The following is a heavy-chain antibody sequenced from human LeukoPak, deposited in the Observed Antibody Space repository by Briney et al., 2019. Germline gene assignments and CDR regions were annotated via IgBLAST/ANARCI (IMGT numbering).Heavy chain of an antibody. V-gene: IGHV3-23*01. CDR2: ITGNGATT. Sequence: GSLRLSCAASGFTVSSNYMSWVRQAPGKGLEWVSGITGNGATTYYADSVKGRFTISRDNSRNTVYLQMNSLRAEDTAVYYCANDLGWIQLNLGRGQGTLVTVSS. CDR3: ANDLGWIQLNLG. J-gene: IGHJ4*02. D-gene: IGHD5-18*01. CDR1: GFTVSSNY.